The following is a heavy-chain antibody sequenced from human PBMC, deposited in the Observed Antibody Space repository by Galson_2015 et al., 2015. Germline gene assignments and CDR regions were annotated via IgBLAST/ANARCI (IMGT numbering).Heavy chain of an antibody. CDR2: IYSGGST. CDR1: GFTVSTNY. V-gene: IGHV3-53*01. D-gene: IGHD3-9*01. J-gene: IGHJ4*02. Sequence: SLRLSCAASGFTVSTNYMTWVRQAPGKGLEWLPIIYSGGSTYYADSVKGRFAISRDNSKNTLDLQMNSLRAEDTAVYYCATVTKPLRYFDSWGQGTLVTVSS. CDR3: ATVTKPLRYFDS.